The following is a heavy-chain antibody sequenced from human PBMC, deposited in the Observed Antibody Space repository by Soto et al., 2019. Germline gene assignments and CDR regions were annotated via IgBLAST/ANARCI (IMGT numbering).Heavy chain of an antibody. CDR3: AIRGMAVVPEY. D-gene: IGHD2-2*01. V-gene: IGHV4-59*01. Sequence: QVQLQESGPGLVKPSETLSLTCDVSGDSISSYYCMWIRQPPGKGRESIGDMYYGRSANYNPSPKRRITVSVDTATNQCSLTLSSRTAADKAVYYCAIRGMAVVPEYWGQGALGTDS. CDR1: GDSISSYY. J-gene: IGHJ4*02. CDR2: MYYGRSA.